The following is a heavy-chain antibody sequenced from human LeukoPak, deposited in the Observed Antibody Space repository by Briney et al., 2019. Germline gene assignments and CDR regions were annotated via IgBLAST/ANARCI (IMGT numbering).Heavy chain of an antibody. D-gene: IGHD5-18*01. Sequence: SETLSLTCAVYGGSFSGYYWSWIRQPPGKGLEWIEEINHSGSTNYNPSLKSRVTISVDTSKNQFSLKLSSVTAADTAVYYCARGLPRIQLWLRWFDPWGQGTLVTVSS. CDR1: GGSFSGYY. CDR3: ARGLPRIQLWLRWFDP. V-gene: IGHV4-34*01. J-gene: IGHJ5*02. CDR2: INHSGST.